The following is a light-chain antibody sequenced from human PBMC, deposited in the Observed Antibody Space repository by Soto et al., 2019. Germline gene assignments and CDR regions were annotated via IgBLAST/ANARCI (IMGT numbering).Light chain of an antibody. V-gene: IGKV1-5*01. CDR1: QSISNW. CDR2: HAS. CDR3: QQYTNTNNTWM. Sequence: EIQMTQSPSTLPASVGDIVTITFRSSQSISNWLAWYQQKPGTATKVLXXHASNLQSGVPSRLSGSGSGKEFTLIISGLQTDASATYYCQQYTNTNNTWMFGQGTQVDIK. J-gene: IGKJ1*01.